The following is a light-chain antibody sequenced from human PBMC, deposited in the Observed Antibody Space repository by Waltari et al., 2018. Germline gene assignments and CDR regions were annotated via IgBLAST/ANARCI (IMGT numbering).Light chain of an antibody. CDR3: QQYVSSPPGVT. CDR2: AAS. V-gene: IGKV3-20*01. Sequence: EIVLTQSPGTLSLSRGERTTLSCRASETVGRKKLAWYQQQASQARRLLIYAASSSPPGISDRCSSSGSGTEFTLTISRLEPEDFAVYYGQQYVSSPPGVTFGPRTKVYIK. J-gene: IGKJ3*01. CDR1: ETVGRKK.